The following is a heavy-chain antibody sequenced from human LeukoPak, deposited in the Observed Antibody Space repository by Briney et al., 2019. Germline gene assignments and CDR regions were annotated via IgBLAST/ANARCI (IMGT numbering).Heavy chain of an antibody. CDR3: AKGTRSSWYGLDYFDY. CDR2: ISGSGGST. CDR1: GFTFSTYA. J-gene: IGHJ4*02. D-gene: IGHD6-19*01. Sequence: GGSLRLSCAASGFTFSTYAMSWVRQAPGKGLEWVSAISGSGGSTDYADSVKGRFTISRDNSKNTLYLQINSLRAEDTAVYYCAKGTRSSWYGLDYFDYWGQGTLVTVSS. V-gene: IGHV3-23*01.